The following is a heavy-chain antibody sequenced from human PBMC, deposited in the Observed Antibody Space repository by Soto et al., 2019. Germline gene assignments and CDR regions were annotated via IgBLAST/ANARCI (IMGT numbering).Heavy chain of an antibody. J-gene: IGHJ5*02. V-gene: IGHV3-9*01. CDR2: ISWNSGSI. CDR3: AKAHCSGGSCYDESQMTNWFDP. Sequence: LRLSCAASGFTFDDYAMHWVRQAPGKGLEWVSGISWNSGSIGYADSVKGRFTISRDNAKNSLYLQMNSLRAEDTALYYCAKAHCSGGSCYDESQMTNWFDPWGQGTLVTVSS. CDR1: GFTFDDYA. D-gene: IGHD2-15*01.